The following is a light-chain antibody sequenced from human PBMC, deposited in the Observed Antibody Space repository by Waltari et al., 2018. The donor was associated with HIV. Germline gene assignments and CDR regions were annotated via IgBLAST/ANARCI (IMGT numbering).Light chain of an antibody. J-gene: IGKJ4*01. Sequence: DIVMTQSPDSLALSLGERATINCKSSQSVLYTSNKKNFLAWFQQISGQPPKLLIYWASTRESGVPDRFSASGSGTDFTLTISSLQAEDVAVYYCHQYYSVPLTFGGGTKVEIK. CDR2: WAS. CDR1: QSVLYTSNKKNF. CDR3: HQYYSVPLT. V-gene: IGKV4-1*01.